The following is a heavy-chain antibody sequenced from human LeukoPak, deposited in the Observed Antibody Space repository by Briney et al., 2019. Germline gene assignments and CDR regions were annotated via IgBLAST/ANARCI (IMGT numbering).Heavy chain of an antibody. Sequence: SETLSLTCAVYGGSFSGYYWSWIRQPPGKGLEWIGEINHSGSTNYNPSLKSRVTISVDTSKNQFSLKLSSVTAADTAVYYCARGLGFSSSWYGGRDYFDYWGQGTLVTVSS. CDR2: INHSGST. CDR3: ARGLGFSSSWYGGRDYFDY. V-gene: IGHV4-34*01. D-gene: IGHD6-13*01. J-gene: IGHJ4*02. CDR1: GGSFSGYY.